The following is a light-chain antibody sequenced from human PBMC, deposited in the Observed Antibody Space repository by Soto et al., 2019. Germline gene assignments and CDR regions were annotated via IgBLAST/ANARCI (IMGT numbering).Light chain of an antibody. CDR2: DAS. J-gene: IGKJ5*01. CDR1: QNINNY. V-gene: IGKV1-33*01. Sequence: DIQMTQSTSSVSASVGDIVTITCQASQNINNYLNWYQQKPGRAPKLLIYDASNLEAGVPSRFRGSGSGTDFTFTISRLQPEDIATYYCQQYENLPTFGQGTRLEIK. CDR3: QQYENLPT.